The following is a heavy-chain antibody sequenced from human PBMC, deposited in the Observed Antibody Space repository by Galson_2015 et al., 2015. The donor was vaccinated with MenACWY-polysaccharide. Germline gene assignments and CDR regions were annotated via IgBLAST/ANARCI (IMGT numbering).Heavy chain of an antibody. CDR2: IRYDGSNK. CDR1: GFTFSSYG. J-gene: IGHJ4*02. V-gene: IGHV3-30*02. Sequence: SLRLSCAASGFTFSSYGMHWVRQAPGKGLEWVAFIRYDGSNKYYADSVKGRFTISRDNSKNTLYLQMNSLRAEDTAVYYCANRQSAVAGTGALDYWGQGTLVTVSS. CDR3: ANRQSAVAGTGALDY. D-gene: IGHD6-19*01.